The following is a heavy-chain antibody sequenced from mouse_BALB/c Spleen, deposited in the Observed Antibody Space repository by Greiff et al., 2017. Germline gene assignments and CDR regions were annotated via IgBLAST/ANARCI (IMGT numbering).Heavy chain of an antibody. Sequence: QVHVKQSGAELAKPGASVKMSCKASGYTFTSYWMHWVKQRPGQGLEWIGYINPSTGYTEYNQKFKDKATLTADKSSSTAYMQLSSLTSEDSAVYYGARDGVLRYQAWFADWGQGTLVTGAA. J-gene: IGHJ3*01. CDR3: ARDGVLRYQAWFAD. CDR1: GYTFTSYW. CDR2: INPSTGYT. V-gene: IGHV1-7*01. D-gene: IGHD1-1*01.